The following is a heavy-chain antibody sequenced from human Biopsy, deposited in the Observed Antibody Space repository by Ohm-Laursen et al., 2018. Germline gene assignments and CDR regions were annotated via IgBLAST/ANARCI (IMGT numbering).Heavy chain of an antibody. CDR3: ARSGQWARYYFDY. CDR1: GGSISGYY. V-gene: IGHV4-34*01. Sequence: TLSLTCAVSGGSISGYYWSWIRQPPGKGLEWIGEINHRGYTDYNASLKGRVSISVDTSKNKLSLNLTSVTAADTAVFYCARSGQWARYYFDYWGHGTLVTVSP. J-gene: IGHJ4*01. CDR2: INHRGYT. D-gene: IGHD6-19*01.